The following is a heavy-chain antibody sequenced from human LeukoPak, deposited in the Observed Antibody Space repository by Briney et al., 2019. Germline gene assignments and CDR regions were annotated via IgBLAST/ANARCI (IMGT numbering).Heavy chain of an antibody. Sequence: GESLKISCKGSGYSFTNSWIGWVRQMPGKGLEWMGIIYPGDSDTRYSPSFQAQVTISADKSISTAYLQWSSLKASDTDMYYCARRYYDSSGDWVHDAFDIWGQGTMVTVSS. V-gene: IGHV5-51*01. J-gene: IGHJ3*02. CDR2: IYPGDSDT. CDR3: ARRYYDSSGDWVHDAFDI. D-gene: IGHD3-22*01. CDR1: GYSFTNSW.